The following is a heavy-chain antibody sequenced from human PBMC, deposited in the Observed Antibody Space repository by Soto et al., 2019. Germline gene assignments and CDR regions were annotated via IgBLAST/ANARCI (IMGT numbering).Heavy chain of an antibody. CDR2: ISFDGKND. J-gene: IGHJ4*02. V-gene: IGHV3-30*04. CDR3: ARDGEVTTRNYFAY. D-gene: IGHD4-17*01. CDR1: GFAFSTYA. Sequence: GGSLRLSCAASGFAFSTYAIHWVRQAPGKGLEWVAIISFDGKNDYFADSVKGRFTISRDNSKKMVYLQMNSLRGEDTAVYYCARDGEVTTRNYFAYWGQGTPVTVSS.